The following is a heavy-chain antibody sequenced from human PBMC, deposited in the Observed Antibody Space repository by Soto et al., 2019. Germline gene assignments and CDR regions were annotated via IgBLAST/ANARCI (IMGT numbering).Heavy chain of an antibody. J-gene: IGHJ6*02. CDR2: INHSGST. Sequence: SETLSLTCAVYGGSFSGYYWSWIRQPPGKGLEWIGEINHSGSTNYNPSLKSRVTISVDTSKNQFSLKLSSVTAADTAVYYCASERGVVAATYPYGMDVWGQGTTVTVSS. V-gene: IGHV4-34*01. CDR3: ASERGVVAATYPYGMDV. D-gene: IGHD2-15*01. CDR1: GGSFSGYY.